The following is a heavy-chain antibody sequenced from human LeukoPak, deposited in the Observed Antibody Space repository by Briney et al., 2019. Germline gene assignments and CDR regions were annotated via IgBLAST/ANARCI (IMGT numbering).Heavy chain of an antibody. J-gene: IGHJ3*02. Sequence: ASVKVSCKASGYTFTGYYMHWVRQAPGQGLEWVGWINANSGGTNYAQTFQGRVTMTRDKSMSTAYMEMSRLRSDDTAVYYCAKDPAACGPYDAFDIWGQGTMVTVSS. CDR1: GYTFTGYY. D-gene: IGHD2-21*01. CDR3: AKDPAACGPYDAFDI. V-gene: IGHV1-2*02. CDR2: INANSGGT.